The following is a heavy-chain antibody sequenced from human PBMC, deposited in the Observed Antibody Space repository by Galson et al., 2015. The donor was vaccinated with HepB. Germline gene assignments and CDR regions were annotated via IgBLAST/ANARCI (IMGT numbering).Heavy chain of an antibody. CDR3: ARSVVVDDASDI. Sequence: SLRLSCAASGFTFSSYSMNWVRQAPGKGLEWVSSISSSSSYIYYADSVKGRFTISRDNAKNSLYLQMNSLRAEDTAVYYCARSVVVDDASDIWGQGTMVTVSS. D-gene: IGHD2-15*01. CDR2: ISSSSSYI. CDR1: GFTFSSYS. J-gene: IGHJ3*02. V-gene: IGHV3-21*01.